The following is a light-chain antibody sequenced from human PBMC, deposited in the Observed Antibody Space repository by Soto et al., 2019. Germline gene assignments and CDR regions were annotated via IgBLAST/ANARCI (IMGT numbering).Light chain of an antibody. J-gene: IGKJ5*01. CDR3: QQYGSSEII. CDR1: QSVSSSY. Sequence: EVVLTQSPVTLSLSPGERATLSCRASQSVSSSYLAWYQQKPGQAPRLLIYGASSRATGIPDRFSGSVSGTDFTLTITRLEPEDFAVFYCQQYGSSEIIFGQGTRLEIK. CDR2: GAS. V-gene: IGKV3-20*01.